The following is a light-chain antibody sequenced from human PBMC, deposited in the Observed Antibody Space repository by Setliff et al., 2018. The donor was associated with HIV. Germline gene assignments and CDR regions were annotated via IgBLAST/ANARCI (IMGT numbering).Light chain of an antibody. V-gene: IGLV1-44*01. Sequence: QSVLTQPPSASGTPGQRVTISCSGSSSNIGGNTVNWYQHPPGTAPKLLIYSNNKRPSGVPDRFSGSKSGTSASLAISGLRSADEADYYCAAWDDSLNGRYVFGTGTKVTVL. CDR1: SSNIGGNT. CDR2: SNN. J-gene: IGLJ1*01. CDR3: AAWDDSLNGRYV.